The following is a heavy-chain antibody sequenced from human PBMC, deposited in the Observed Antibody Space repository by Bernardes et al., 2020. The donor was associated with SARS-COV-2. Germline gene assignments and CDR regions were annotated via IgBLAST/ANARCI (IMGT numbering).Heavy chain of an antibody. CDR2: ISWNSGSI. V-gene: IGHV3-9*01. Sequence: GGSLALSCAASGFTFDDYAMHWVRQAPGTGLEWVSGISWNSGSIGYADSVKGRFTISRDNAKNSLYLQMNSLRAEDTALYYCAKDIGYYDSSGYDYWGKGALVNVSS. J-gene: IGHJ4*02. D-gene: IGHD3-22*01. CDR1: GFTFDDYA. CDR3: AKDIGYYDSSGYDY.